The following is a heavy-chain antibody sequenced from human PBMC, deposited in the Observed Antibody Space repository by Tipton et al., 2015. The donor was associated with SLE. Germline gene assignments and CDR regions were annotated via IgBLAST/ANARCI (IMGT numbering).Heavy chain of an antibody. Sequence: TLSLTCTVSGGSIGSSSYSWGWVRLPPGKGLEWIGTIYYFKNTYYNPSLKSRVSISVDTSKNQFSLNLGSVTAADTAVYYCARDLGSLWSRYGLDIWGQGTTVTVSS. CDR1: GGSIGSSSYS. CDR2: IYYFKNT. D-gene: IGHD2-21*01. CDR3: ARDLGSLWSRYGLDI. J-gene: IGHJ6*02. V-gene: IGHV4-39*02.